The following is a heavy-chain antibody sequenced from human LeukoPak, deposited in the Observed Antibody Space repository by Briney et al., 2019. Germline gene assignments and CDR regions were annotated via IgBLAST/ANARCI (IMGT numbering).Heavy chain of an antibody. D-gene: IGHD3-10*01. Sequence: SETLSLTCAVYGGSFSGYYWSWIRQPPGKGLEWIGEINQSGSTNYNPSLKSRVTISVDTSKNQFSLKLSSVTAADTAVYYCARFPRITMVRGEYWFDPWGQGTLVTVSS. CDR2: INQSGST. V-gene: IGHV4-34*01. J-gene: IGHJ5*02. CDR1: GGSFSGYY. CDR3: ARFPRITMVRGEYWFDP.